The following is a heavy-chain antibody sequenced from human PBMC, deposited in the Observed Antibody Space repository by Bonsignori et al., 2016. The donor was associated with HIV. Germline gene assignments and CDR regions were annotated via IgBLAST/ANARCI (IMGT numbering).Heavy chain of an antibody. D-gene: IGHD1-1*01. CDR2: IYYSGST. CDR3: ARFVSSSGTRPFDFDY. V-gene: IGHV4-39*07. J-gene: IGHJ4*02. Sequence: RQPPGKGLEWIGSIYYSGSTYYNPSLKSRVTISVDTSKNQFSLKLSSVTAADTAVYYCARFVSSSGTRPFDFDYWGQGTLVTVSS.